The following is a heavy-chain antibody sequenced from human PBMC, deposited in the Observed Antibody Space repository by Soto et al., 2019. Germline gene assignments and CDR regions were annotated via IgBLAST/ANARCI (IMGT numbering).Heavy chain of an antibody. J-gene: IGHJ4*02. CDR2: IYYSVST. CDR1: RGSRSSYY. CDR3: ARADPSGWLDY. V-gene: IGHV4-59*01. D-gene: IGHD6-19*01. Sequence: PSETLSLTYTVARGSRSSYYCCWTRQPPGKGLEWIGYIYYSVSTNYNPSLKSRVTISVDTSKNQFSLKLSSVTAADTAVYYCARADPSGWLDYCGQGTLVTVST.